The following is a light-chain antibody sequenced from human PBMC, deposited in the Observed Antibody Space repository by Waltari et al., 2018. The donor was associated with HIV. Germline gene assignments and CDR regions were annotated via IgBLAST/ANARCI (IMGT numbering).Light chain of an antibody. V-gene: IGLV2-8*01. Sequence: QSALTQPPSASGSPGQSVTIPCTGTSSDVGGSKYVSWYQQHPGKAPKLMIYEVNNRPSGVPDRFAGSKSANTASLTVSGLRADDEADYYCNSYAGSNNWVFGGGTKLTVL. CDR1: SSDVGGSKY. CDR3: NSYAGSNNWV. CDR2: EVN. J-gene: IGLJ3*02.